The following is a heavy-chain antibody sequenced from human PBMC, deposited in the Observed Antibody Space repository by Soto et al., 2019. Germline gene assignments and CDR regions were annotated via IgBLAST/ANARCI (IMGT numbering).Heavy chain of an antibody. V-gene: IGHV3-23*01. CDR3: AKDLRSIAARPLDYFDY. D-gene: IGHD6-6*01. J-gene: IGHJ4*02. CDR1: GFTFSSYA. Sequence: EVQLLESGGGLVQPGGSLRLSCAASGFTFSSYAMSWVRQAPGKGLEWVSAISGSGGSTYYADSVKGRFTISRDNSKNTLYLQMNGLRAEDTAVYYCAKDLRSIAARPLDYFDYWGQGTLVTVSS. CDR2: ISGSGGST.